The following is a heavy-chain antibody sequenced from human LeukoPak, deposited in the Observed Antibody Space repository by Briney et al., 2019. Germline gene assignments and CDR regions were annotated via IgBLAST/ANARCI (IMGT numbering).Heavy chain of an antibody. CDR3: ARRRGWKQQLVYFDY. Sequence: ASVKVSCKASGYSFPSYGVSWVRQAPGQGLEWMGWISGYNGNTNYEQKYQGRVTLTTDTSTSTAYMELRYLRSDDTAVYYCARRRGWKQQLVYFDYWGQGTLASVSS. V-gene: IGHV1-18*01. CDR1: GYSFPSYG. CDR2: ISGYNGNT. D-gene: IGHD1-1*01. J-gene: IGHJ4*02.